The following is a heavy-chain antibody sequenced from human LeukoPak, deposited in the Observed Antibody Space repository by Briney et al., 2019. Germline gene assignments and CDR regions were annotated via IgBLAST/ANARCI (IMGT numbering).Heavy chain of an antibody. CDR3: ARDTAVGVLPYYYGSGSYYD. Sequence: GGSLRLSCAASGFTFSSYWMSWVRQAPGKGLEWVANIKQDGSEKHYVDSVKGRFTISRDNAKNSLYLQMNSLRAEDTAVYYCARDTAVGVLPYYYGSGSYYDWGQGTLVTVSS. CDR1: GFTFSSYW. V-gene: IGHV3-7*01. J-gene: IGHJ4*02. D-gene: IGHD3-10*01. CDR2: IKQDGSEK.